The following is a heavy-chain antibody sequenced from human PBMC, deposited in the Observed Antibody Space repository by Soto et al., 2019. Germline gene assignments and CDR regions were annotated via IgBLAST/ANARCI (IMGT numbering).Heavy chain of an antibody. J-gene: IGHJ6*02. CDR1: GGTFSSYA. V-gene: IGHV1-69*01. CDR3: ARDRLGYCSGGSCREYGMEV. CDR2: IIPIFGTA. D-gene: IGHD2-15*01. Sequence: QVQLVQSGAEVKKPGSSVKVSCKASGGTFSSYAISWVRQAPGQGLEWMGGIIPIFGTANYAQKFQGRVTITADESTSTAYMELSSLRSEDTAVYYCARDRLGYCSGGSCREYGMEVWGQGTTVTVSS.